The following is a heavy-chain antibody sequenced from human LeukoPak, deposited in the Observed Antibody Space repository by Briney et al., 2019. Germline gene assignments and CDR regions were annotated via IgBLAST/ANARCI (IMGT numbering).Heavy chain of an antibody. J-gene: IGHJ6*02. CDR2: IYYSGST. D-gene: IGHD2-15*01. CDR1: GGSLSSHY. V-gene: IGHV4-59*08. CDR3: AGCPYYYYGMDV. Sequence: SETLSLTCTVSGGSLSSHYWSWIRQTPGKGLEWIGYIYYSGSTNYNPSLKSRVTMSVDTSKNQFSLKLSSVTAADTAVYYCAGCPYYYYGMDVWGQGTTVTVSS.